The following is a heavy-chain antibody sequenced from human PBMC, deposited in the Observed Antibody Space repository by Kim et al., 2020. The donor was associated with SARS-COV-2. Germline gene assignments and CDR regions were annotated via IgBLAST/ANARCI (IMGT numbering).Heavy chain of an antibody. V-gene: IGHV3-30*01. J-gene: IGHJ4*02. D-gene: IGHD5-18*01. CDR3: ARSVSGYSYGYLDY. Sequence: ADCVKVPFTISRDKTKNTLYMQMNSLRAEDTAVYYCARSVSGYSYGYLDYWGQGTLVTVSS.